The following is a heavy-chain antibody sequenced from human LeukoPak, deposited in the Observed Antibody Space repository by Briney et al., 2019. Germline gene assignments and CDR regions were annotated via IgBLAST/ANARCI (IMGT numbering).Heavy chain of an antibody. D-gene: IGHD6-19*01. CDR2: IRSKANSYAT. Sequence: GGSLRLSCAASGFTFSGSAMHWVRQASGKGLEWVGRIRSKANSYATAYAASVKGRFTISRDDSKNTAFLQMNSLKTEDTAVYYCAKDRRLVPYSSGWRVGWFDPWGQGTLVTVSS. CDR1: GFTFSGSA. J-gene: IGHJ5*02. CDR3: AKDRRLVPYSSGWRVGWFDP. V-gene: IGHV3-73*01.